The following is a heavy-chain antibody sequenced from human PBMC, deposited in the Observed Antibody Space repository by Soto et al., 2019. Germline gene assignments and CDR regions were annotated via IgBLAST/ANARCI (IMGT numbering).Heavy chain of an antibody. J-gene: IGHJ6*02. CDR3: SRPLLLAVAGKDYYYGMDV. CDR2: IYYSGGT. D-gene: IGHD6-19*01. V-gene: IGHV4-39*01. CDR1: GGSISSSSYY. Sequence: PSETLSLTCTVSGGSISSSSYYWGWIRQPPGKGLEWIGSIYYSGGTYYNPSLKSRVTISVDTSKNQFSLKLSSVTAADTAVYYCSRPLLLAVAGKDYYYGMDVWGQGTTVTVSS.